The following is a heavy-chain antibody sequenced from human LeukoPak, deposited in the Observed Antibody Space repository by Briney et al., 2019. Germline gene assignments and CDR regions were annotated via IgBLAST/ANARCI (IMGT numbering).Heavy chain of an antibody. V-gene: IGHV3-7*01. CDR1: GFTFTSYW. J-gene: IGHJ6*03. CDR3: ARDNGYCSGGSCHYYYMDV. Sequence: PGGSPRLSCAASGFTFTSYWMSWVRQAPGKGLEWVANINQYGSEKYYVDSVKGRFTISRDNAKNSLYLQMNSLRAEDTTVYYCARDNGYCSGGSCHYYYMDVWGKGTTVTVSS. CDR2: INQYGSEK. D-gene: IGHD2-15*01.